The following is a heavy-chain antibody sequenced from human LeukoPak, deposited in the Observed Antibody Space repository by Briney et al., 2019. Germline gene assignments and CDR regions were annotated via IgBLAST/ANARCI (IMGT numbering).Heavy chain of an antibody. D-gene: IGHD3-3*01. CDR1: GGSFSGYY. CDR3: ASHLQVLRFLEWFSTYYFDY. J-gene: IGHJ4*02. Sequence: SETLSLTCAVYGGSFSGYYWSWIRQPPGKGLEWIGEINHSGSTNYNPSLKSRVTISVDTSKNQFSLKLSSVTAADTAVYYCASHLQVLRFLEWFSTYYFDYWGQGTLVTVSS. V-gene: IGHV4-34*01. CDR2: INHSGST.